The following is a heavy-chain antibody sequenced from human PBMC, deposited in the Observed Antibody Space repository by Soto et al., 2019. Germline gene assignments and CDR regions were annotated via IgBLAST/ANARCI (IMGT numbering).Heavy chain of an antibody. CDR2: ISAYNGNT. Sequence: ASGKVSCKASGYTFTSYGISWVRQAPGQGLEWMGWISAYNGNTNYAQKLQGRVTMTTDTSTSTAYMELRSLRSDDTAVYYCARDSRAVAGPIYYYYGLDVWGQGTTVTVSS. J-gene: IGHJ6*02. CDR1: GYTFTSYG. V-gene: IGHV1-18*04. CDR3: ARDSRAVAGPIYYYYGLDV. D-gene: IGHD6-19*01.